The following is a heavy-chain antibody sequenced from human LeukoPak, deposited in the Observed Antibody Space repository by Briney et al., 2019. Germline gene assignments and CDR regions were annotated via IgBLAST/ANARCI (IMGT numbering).Heavy chain of an antibody. CDR2: IYYSGST. J-gene: IGHJ4*02. Sequence: PSETLSFTCTVSGGSISSSSYYWGWIRQPPGMGREWIGSIYYSGSTYYNPSLKSRVTISVDTSKNQFSLKLSSVTAADTAVYYCARRRIAAAGPGDYYFDYWGQGTLVTVPS. V-gene: IGHV4-39*01. D-gene: IGHD6-13*01. CDR1: GGSISSSSYY. CDR3: ARRRIAAAGPGDYYFDY.